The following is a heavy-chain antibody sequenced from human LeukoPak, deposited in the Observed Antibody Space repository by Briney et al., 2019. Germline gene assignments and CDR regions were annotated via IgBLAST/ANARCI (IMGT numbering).Heavy chain of an antibody. J-gene: IGHJ4*02. CDR3: ARATFGGVIVKNVFDY. CDR2: VDYSGST. Sequence: SESLSLTCTVAGRSISSTSYYCGWLRQPPGNGLEWFGRVDYSGSTYYNTSLKSRVTISVDTSKNQFSLKLSSVTAADTAVYYCARATFGGVIVKNVFDYWGQGTLVTVSS. D-gene: IGHD3-16*02. CDR1: GRSISSTSYY. V-gene: IGHV4-39*01.